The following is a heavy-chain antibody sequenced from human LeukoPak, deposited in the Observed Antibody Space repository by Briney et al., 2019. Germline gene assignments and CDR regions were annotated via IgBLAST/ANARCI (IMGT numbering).Heavy chain of an antibody. V-gene: IGHV4-39*01. J-gene: IGHJ3*02. CDR3: ARQSITMIVVVSPGAFDI. CDR1: GGSISSSSYY. Sequence: SETLSLTCTVSGGSISSSSYYWGWIRQPPGKGLEWIGSIYYSGSTYYNPSPKSRVTISVDTSKNQFSLKLSSVTAADTAVYYCARQSITMIVVVSPGAFDIWGQGTMVTVSS. D-gene: IGHD3-22*01. CDR2: IYYSGST.